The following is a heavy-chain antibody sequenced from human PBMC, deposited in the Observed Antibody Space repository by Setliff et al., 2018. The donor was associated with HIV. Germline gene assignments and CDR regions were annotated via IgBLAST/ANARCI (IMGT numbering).Heavy chain of an antibody. Sequence: ASVKVSCKASGYTFINFGITWVRQAPGQGLEWMGWNSPYNGNTKFGQKLQGRVTMTTDTSTSTGYMELRSLRSDDTAMYYCARGGSLFTMTTHPFDIWGQGTMVTVSS. D-gene: IGHD3-22*01. J-gene: IGHJ3*02. V-gene: IGHV1-18*04. CDR3: ARGGSLFTMTTHPFDI. CDR2: NSPYNGNT. CDR1: GYTFINFG.